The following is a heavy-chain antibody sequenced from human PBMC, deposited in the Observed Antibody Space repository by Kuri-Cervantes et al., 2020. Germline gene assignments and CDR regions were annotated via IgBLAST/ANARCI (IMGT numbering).Heavy chain of an antibody. CDR3: AYSSGWTEGAFDI. D-gene: IGHD6-19*01. V-gene: IGHV3-30-3*01. CDR1: GFTFSSYW. Sequence: GESLKISCAASGFTFSSYWMSWVRQAPGKGLEWVAVISYDGSNKYYADSVKGRFTISRDNSKNTLYLQMNSLRAEDTAVYYCAYSSGWTEGAFDIWGQGTMVTVSS. J-gene: IGHJ3*02. CDR2: ISYDGSNK.